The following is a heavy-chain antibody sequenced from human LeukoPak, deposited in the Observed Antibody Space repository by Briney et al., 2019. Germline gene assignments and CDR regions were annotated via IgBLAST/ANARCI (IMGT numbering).Heavy chain of an antibody. J-gene: IGHJ4*02. CDR1: GFTFSDYY. Sequence: GGSLRLSCAASGFTFSDYYMSWIRQAPGKGLEWVSYISSSGSDIYYADSVRGRLTISRDNAKNSLYLQMNSLRAEDTAVYYCAKDRDMGYYESPFGYWGQGTLVTVSS. CDR2: ISSSGSDI. D-gene: IGHD3-22*01. V-gene: IGHV3-11*01. CDR3: AKDRDMGYYESPFGY.